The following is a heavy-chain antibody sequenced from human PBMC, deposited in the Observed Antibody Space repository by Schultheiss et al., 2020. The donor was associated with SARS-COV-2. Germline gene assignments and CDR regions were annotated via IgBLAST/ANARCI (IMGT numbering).Heavy chain of an antibody. Sequence: GGSLRLSCAASGFTFSSYAMSWVRQAPGKGLEWVAVIWYDGSNKYYADSVKGRFTISRDNSKNTLYLQMNSLRAEDTAVYYCARGSGYEVNFDYWGQGTLVTVSS. CDR1: GFTFSSYA. CDR3: ARGSGYEVNFDY. J-gene: IGHJ4*02. CDR2: IWYDGSNK. D-gene: IGHD2-2*01. V-gene: IGHV3-33*08.